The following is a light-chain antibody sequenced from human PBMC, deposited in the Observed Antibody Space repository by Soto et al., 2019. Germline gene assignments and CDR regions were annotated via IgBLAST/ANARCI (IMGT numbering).Light chain of an antibody. V-gene: IGKV3-15*01. Sequence: EIVLTQSPATLSVSPGERATLSCRATETISTNLAWFQRKPGQPPRLLIYGSSTRATGVPARFSGTGSGTEFTLTISGLQSEDSAVYYCQQYNNWPPETFGQGTKVDI. CDR1: ETISTN. CDR2: GSS. CDR3: QQYNNWPPET. J-gene: IGKJ1*01.